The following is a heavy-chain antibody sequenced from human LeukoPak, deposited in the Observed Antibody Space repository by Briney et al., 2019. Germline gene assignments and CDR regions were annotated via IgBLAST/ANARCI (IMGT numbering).Heavy chain of an antibody. D-gene: IGHD1-26*01. V-gene: IGHV4-61*01. CDR2: IYNGVNT. Sequence: SETLSLTCTVSGASVSSASYWTWIRQPPGEGVEWIAHIYNGVNTNYNPSLKRRVTISGDTSKNQFSLRLNSVTAADTAVYYCARSRAFNSGAFDPWGQGSLVTVSS. J-gene: IGHJ5*02. CDR3: ARSRAFNSGAFDP. CDR1: GASVSSASY.